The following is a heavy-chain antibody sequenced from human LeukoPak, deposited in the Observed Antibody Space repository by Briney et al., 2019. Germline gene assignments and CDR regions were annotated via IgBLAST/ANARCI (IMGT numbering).Heavy chain of an antibody. Sequence: TGGSLRLSCTASGFTFGDYAMTWVRQAPGKGLEWVGFIRSKAYGGTTEYAASVKGRFTISRDDSKSIAYLQMNSLKTEDTAVYYCTRDTLTYYYDSSGYYVDYWGQGTLVTVSS. CDR2: IRSKAYGGTT. CDR1: GFTFGDYA. CDR3: TRDTLTYYYDSSGYYVDY. V-gene: IGHV3-49*04. D-gene: IGHD3-22*01. J-gene: IGHJ4*02.